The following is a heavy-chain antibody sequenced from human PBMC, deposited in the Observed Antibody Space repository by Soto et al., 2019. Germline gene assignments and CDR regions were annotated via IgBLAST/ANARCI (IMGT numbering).Heavy chain of an antibody. Sequence: QVQLVESGGGVVQPGRSLRLSCAASGFTFSSYGMHWVRQAPGKGLEWVAVISYDGSNKYYADSVKGRFTISRDNSKNTLYLQMNSLRAEDTAVYYCAKDASITMVRGRFDYWGQGTLVTVSS. CDR3: AKDASITMVRGRFDY. D-gene: IGHD3-10*01. V-gene: IGHV3-30*18. CDR1: GFTFSSYG. J-gene: IGHJ4*02. CDR2: ISYDGSNK.